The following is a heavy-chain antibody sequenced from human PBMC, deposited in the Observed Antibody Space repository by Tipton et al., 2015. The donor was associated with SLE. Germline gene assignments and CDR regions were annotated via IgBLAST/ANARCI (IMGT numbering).Heavy chain of an antibody. J-gene: IGHJ3*02. CDR2: INHSGST. CDR1: GGSISSGGYY. V-gene: IGHV4-39*07. CDR3: ACRPFNYDVWSGYYTGGAFDI. Sequence: LRLSCTVSGGSISSGGYYWSWIRQPPGKGLEWIGEINHSGSTNYNPSLKSRVTISVDTSKNQFSLKLSSVTAADTAVYYCACRPFNYDVWSGYYTGGAFDIWGQGTMVTVSS. D-gene: IGHD3-3*01.